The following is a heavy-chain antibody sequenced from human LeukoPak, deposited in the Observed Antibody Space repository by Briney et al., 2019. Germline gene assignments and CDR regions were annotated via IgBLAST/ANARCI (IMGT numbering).Heavy chain of an antibody. D-gene: IGHD2-15*01. CDR2: ISNNGGYT. J-gene: IGHJ4*02. CDR3: AKQLGYCSDGSCYFPY. CDR1: GFTFSSYS. V-gene: IGHV3-23*01. Sequence: GGSLRLSCAASGFTFSSYSINWVRQAPGKGLEWVSAISNNGGYTYYADSVQGRFTISRDNSKSTLCLQMNSLRAEDTAVYYCAKQLGYCSDGSCYFPYWGQGTLVTVSS.